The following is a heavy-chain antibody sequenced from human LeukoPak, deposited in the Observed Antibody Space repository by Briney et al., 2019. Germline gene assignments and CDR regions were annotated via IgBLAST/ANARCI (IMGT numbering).Heavy chain of an antibody. J-gene: IGHJ4*02. D-gene: IGHD5-24*01. CDR2: INHSGST. V-gene: IGHV4-34*01. Sequence: SETLSLTCAVYGGSFSGYYWSWIRQPPGKGLEWIGEINHSGSTNYNPSLKSRVTISVDTSKNQFSLKLSSVTAADTAVYYCARCRVEMATRTAINLFDYWGQGTLVTVSS. CDR1: GGSFSGYY. CDR3: ARCRVEMATRTAINLFDY.